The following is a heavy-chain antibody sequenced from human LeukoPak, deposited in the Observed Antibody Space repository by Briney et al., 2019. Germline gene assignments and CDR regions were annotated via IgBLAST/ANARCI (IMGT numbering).Heavy chain of an antibody. Sequence: GGSLRLSCAASGFTFDDYGMSWVRQAPGKGLEWGSGINWNGGSTGYADSVKGRFTISRDNAKNSLYLQMNSLRAEDTALYYCARDPGTGRISVVVPAAIYAFDIWGQGTMVTVSS. J-gene: IGHJ3*02. CDR1: GFTFDDYG. CDR3: ARDPGTGRISVVVPAAIYAFDI. D-gene: IGHD2-2*01. V-gene: IGHV3-20*04. CDR2: INWNGGST.